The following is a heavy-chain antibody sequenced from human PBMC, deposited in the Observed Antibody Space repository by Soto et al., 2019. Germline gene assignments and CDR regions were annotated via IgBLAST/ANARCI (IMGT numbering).Heavy chain of an antibody. D-gene: IGHD3-22*01. CDR3: ARGNSSGYFHYYYYGMDV. Sequence: PGESLKISCKGSGYSFTSYWISWVSQMPGKGLEWMGRIDPSDSYTNYSPSFQGHVTISADKSISTAYLQWSSLKASDTAMYYCARGNSSGYFHYYYYGMDVWGQGTTVTVSS. CDR2: IDPSDSYT. V-gene: IGHV5-10-1*01. CDR1: GYSFTSYW. J-gene: IGHJ6*02.